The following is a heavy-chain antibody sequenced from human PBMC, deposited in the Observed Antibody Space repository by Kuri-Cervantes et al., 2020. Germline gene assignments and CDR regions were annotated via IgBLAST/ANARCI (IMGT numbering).Heavy chain of an antibody. D-gene: IGHD2-2*01. CDR1: GFTFSSYA. CDR2: ISYDGSNK. V-gene: IGHV3-30*01. Sequence: LSLTCAASGFTFSSYAMHWVRQAPGKGLEWVAVISYDGSNKYYADSVKGRFTISRDNSKNTLYLQMNSLRAEDTAVYYCAKDRGGYCSSTSCPLTDAFDIWGQGTMVTVSS. J-gene: IGHJ3*02. CDR3: AKDRGGYCSSTSCPLTDAFDI.